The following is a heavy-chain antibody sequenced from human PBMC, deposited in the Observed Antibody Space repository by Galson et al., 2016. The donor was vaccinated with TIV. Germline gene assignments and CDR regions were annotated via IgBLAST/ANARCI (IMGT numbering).Heavy chain of an antibody. Sequence: SCKASGYTFNIYAMSWVRQTPERGLEWVSSHGGGPNLFYSDSVRGRFTISRDDVKNTVYLDMHSLRAEDTAIYYCVKDAISFNSAYDAFDIWGQGTVVTVSS. CDR2: SHGGGPNL. CDR1: GYTFNIYA. V-gene: IGHV3-23*01. CDR3: VKDAISFNSAYDAFDI. D-gene: IGHD2-21*01. J-gene: IGHJ3*02.